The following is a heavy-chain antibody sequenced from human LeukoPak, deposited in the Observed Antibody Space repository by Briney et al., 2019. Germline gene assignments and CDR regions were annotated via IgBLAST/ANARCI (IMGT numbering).Heavy chain of an antibody. Sequence: GGSLRLSCAASGFTFSSYGMHWVRQAPGKGLEWVAVIWYGGSNKYYADSVKGRFTISRDNSKNTLYLQMNSLRAEDTAVYYCAKDETTGHRGIEYFQHWGQGTLVTVSS. CDR1: GFTFSSYG. V-gene: IGHV3-30*02. D-gene: IGHD4-17*01. CDR3: AKDETTGHRGIEYFQH. CDR2: IWYGGSNK. J-gene: IGHJ1*01.